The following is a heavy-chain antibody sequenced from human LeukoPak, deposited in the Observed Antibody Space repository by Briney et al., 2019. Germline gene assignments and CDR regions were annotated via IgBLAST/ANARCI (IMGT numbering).Heavy chain of an antibody. CDR1: EFTFSSYG. Sequence: GGSLRLSCAASEFTFSSYGMHWVRQAPGKGLEWVAVIWYDGSNNYYADSVKGRFTVSRDNSKNTVYLRMNSLRVEDTAVYYCARDQRPGWGEYFQHWGQGTLVTVSS. D-gene: IGHD3-16*01. CDR2: IWYDGSNN. V-gene: IGHV3-33*01. CDR3: ARDQRPGWGEYFQH. J-gene: IGHJ1*01.